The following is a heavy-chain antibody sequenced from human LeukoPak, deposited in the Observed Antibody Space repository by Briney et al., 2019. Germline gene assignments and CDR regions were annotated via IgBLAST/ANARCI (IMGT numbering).Heavy chain of an antibody. J-gene: IGHJ4*02. CDR1: GGTFSCYA. V-gene: IGHV1-69*13. Sequence: SVKVSCKASGGTFSCYAISCMRQAPGQGLDWMGGIIPIFGTANYAQKFQGRVTITADESTSTAYMELSSLRSEDTAVYYCARTEQYSYGQGYFDYWGQGTLVTVSS. D-gene: IGHD5-18*01. CDR2: IIPIFGTA. CDR3: ARTEQYSYGQGYFDY.